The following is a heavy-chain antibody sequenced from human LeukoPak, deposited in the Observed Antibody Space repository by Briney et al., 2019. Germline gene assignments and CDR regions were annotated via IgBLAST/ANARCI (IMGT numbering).Heavy chain of an antibody. J-gene: IGHJ4*02. V-gene: IGHV1-18*01. CDR2: LSNYDGNT. D-gene: IGHD3-10*01. Sequence: ASVKVSCKACGYTFVSYGFGWVRPAPGQGLEWMGWLSNYDGNTKSAQKFRGRVTMTTDTSTRTAYIEQRSLRSDDTPVHYCTRDGYGSGKGYFDYWGQGSLVTVSS. CDR1: GYTFVSYG. CDR3: TRDGYGSGKGYFDY.